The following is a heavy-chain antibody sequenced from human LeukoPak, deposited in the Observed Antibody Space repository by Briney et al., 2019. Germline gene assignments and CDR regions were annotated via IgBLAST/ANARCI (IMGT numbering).Heavy chain of an antibody. CDR2: VKQDGSEK. J-gene: IGHJ4*02. CDR1: GLTLSRYW. V-gene: IGHV3-7*01. Sequence: GGSLRLSCAGSGLTLSRYWMSWVRQAPGKGLEWVANVKQDGSEKYYVDSVKGRFTISRDNAKNSLYLHMSSLRAEDTAVYYCASLVDTTRFDYWGQGALVTVSS. CDR3: ASLVDTTRFDY. D-gene: IGHD5-18*01.